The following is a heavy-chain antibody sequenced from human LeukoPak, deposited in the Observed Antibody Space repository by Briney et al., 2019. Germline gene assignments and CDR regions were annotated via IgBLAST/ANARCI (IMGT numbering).Heavy chain of an antibody. Sequence: GGSLRLSRAASGFTFSSYAMSWVRQAPGKGLEWVSAISGSGGSTYYADSVKGRFTISRDNSKNTLYLQMNSLRAEDTAVYYCAKDSYSGSYGGRENDYWGQGTLVTVSS. CDR2: ISGSGGST. V-gene: IGHV3-23*01. J-gene: IGHJ4*02. CDR1: GFTFSSYA. D-gene: IGHD1-26*01. CDR3: AKDSYSGSYGGRENDY.